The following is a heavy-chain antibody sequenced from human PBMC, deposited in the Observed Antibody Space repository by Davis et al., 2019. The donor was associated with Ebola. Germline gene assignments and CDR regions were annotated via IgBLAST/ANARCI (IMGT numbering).Heavy chain of an antibody. J-gene: IGHJ4*02. CDR1: GGSFSGYY. V-gene: IGHV4-34*01. CDR2: INHSGST. D-gene: IGHD3-22*01. Sequence: PSETLSLTCAVYGGSFSGYYWSWIRQPPGKGLEWIGEINHSGSTNYNPSLKSRVTISVDTSKNQFSLKLSSVTAADTAVYYCARASSGYYRDFDYWGQGTLVTVSS. CDR3: ARASSGYYRDFDY.